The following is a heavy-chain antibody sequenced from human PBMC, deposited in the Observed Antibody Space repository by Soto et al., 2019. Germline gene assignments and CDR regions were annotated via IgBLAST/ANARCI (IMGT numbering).Heavy chain of an antibody. CDR1: GYIFTDYY. V-gene: IGHV1-2*02. J-gene: IGHJ4*02. Sequence: QVLLVQSGSGVEKPGASVKVSCKTSGYIFTDYYIHWVRQAPGQGLEWMGWINPSSGGTHSAQKFRGRVTMTRDTSISTAYMELNRLTSDDTAVYYCTRVVSDYDLWGQGTLVTVSS. CDR2: INPSSGGT. D-gene: IGHD5-12*01. CDR3: TRVVSDYDL.